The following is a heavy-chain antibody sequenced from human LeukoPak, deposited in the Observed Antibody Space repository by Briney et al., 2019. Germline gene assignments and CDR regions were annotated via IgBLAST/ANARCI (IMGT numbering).Heavy chain of an antibody. V-gene: IGHV4-59*01. CDR1: GGSFSGYY. CDR3: ARDIYGSGHGWFDV. CDR2: IHYTGST. J-gene: IGHJ5*02. Sequence: SETLFLTCAVYGGSFSGYYWSWIRQPPGKGLEWMGYIHYTGSTNYNPSLKSRVTISVDTSKRQLSLMLRSVTAADTAVYYCARDIYGSGHGWFDVWGQGTLVTVSS. D-gene: IGHD3-10*01.